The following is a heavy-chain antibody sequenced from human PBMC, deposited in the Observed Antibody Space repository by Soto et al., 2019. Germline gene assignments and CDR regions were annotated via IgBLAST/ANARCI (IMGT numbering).Heavy chain of an antibody. V-gene: IGHV1-3*05. D-gene: IGHD2-15*01. J-gene: IGHJ4*02. CDR3: ARGTVVTQFAY. CDR1: GYTFTSYA. Sequence: QVQLVQSGAEEKKPGASVKVSCKASGYTFTSYAMHWVRQAPGQRLEWMGWINAGNGNTKYSQKSQGRVTITRDTSASTAYMELSSLRSEDTAVYYCARGTVVTQFAYWGQGTLVTVSS. CDR2: INAGNGNT.